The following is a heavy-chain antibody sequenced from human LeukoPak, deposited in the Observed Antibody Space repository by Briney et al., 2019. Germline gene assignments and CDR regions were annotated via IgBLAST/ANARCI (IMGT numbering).Heavy chain of an antibody. Sequence: SETLSLTCTVSGGSISSYYWSWIRQPPGKGLEWIGEINHSGSTNYNPSLKSRVTISVDTSKNQFSLKLSSVTAADTAVYYCARGRGGGSSNYWGQGTLVTVSS. J-gene: IGHJ4*02. D-gene: IGHD2-15*01. CDR1: GGSISSYY. CDR2: INHSGST. V-gene: IGHV4-34*01. CDR3: ARGRGGGSSNY.